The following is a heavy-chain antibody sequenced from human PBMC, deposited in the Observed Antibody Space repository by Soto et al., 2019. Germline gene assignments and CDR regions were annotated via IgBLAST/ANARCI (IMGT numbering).Heavy chain of an antibody. J-gene: IGHJ5*02. CDR3: ARAPRIAAAGTKNWFDP. CDR2: IYYSGST. CDR1: GGSISSGGYY. V-gene: IGHV4-31*03. Sequence: SETLSLTCTVSGGSISSGGYYWSWIRQHPGKGLEWIGYIYYSGSTYYNPSLKSRVTISVDTSKNQFSLKLSSVAAADTAVYYCARAPRIAAAGTKNWFDPWGQGTLVTVSS. D-gene: IGHD6-13*01.